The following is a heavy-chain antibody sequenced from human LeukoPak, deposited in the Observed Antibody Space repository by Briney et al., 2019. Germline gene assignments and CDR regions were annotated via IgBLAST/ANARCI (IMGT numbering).Heavy chain of an antibody. V-gene: IGHV1-8*01. CDR1: GYTFTNYD. CDR3: ARAGYDYPFYYYGMDV. J-gene: IGHJ6*02. CDR2: MNPNSGNT. Sequence: GASVKVSCKASGYTFTNYDINWVRQATGQGLEWMGWMNPNSGNTGYAQKFQGRVTMTRNTSISTAYMELSSLRSEDTAVYYCARAGYDYPFYYYGMDVWGQGTTVTVSS. D-gene: IGHD4-11*01.